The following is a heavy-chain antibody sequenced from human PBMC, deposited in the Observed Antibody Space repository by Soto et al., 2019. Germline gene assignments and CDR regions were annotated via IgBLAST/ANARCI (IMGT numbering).Heavy chain of an antibody. J-gene: IGHJ6*02. D-gene: IGHD3-9*01. Sequence: QVQLVESGGGVVQPGRSLRLSCAASGFTFRSYGMHWVRQAPGKGLEWVAVIWYDGSNKYYADSVKGRFTISRDNSKNTLYLQMNSLRAEDTAVYYCARDGVNYDILTGYPNEYYYYGMDVWGQGTTVTVSS. V-gene: IGHV3-33*01. CDR2: IWYDGSNK. CDR1: GFTFRSYG. CDR3: ARDGVNYDILTGYPNEYYYYGMDV.